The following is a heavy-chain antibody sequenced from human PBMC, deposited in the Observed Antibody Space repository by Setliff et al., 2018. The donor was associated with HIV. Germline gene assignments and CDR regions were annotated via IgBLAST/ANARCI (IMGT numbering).Heavy chain of an antibody. CDR3: ARSSYYDVNSPFDY. CDR1: GYTFTSYG. J-gene: IGHJ4*02. V-gene: IGHV1-2*02. D-gene: IGHD3-16*01. CDR2: INPKSDGT. Sequence: ASVKVSCKASGYTFTSYGISWVRQAPGQGLEWMGWINPKSDGTNYAQKFQGRVTMTRDTSISTAYMEVSRLRSDDTAVYDCARSSYYDVNSPFDYWGQGTRVTVSS.